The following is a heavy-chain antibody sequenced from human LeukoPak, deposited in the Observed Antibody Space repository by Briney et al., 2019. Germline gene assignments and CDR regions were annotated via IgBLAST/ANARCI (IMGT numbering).Heavy chain of an antibody. Sequence: GGSLRLSCTASGLTFSTSGFNWVRQAPGKGLEWVASIGPTGSDRYHADSIKGRFTISRDNANNFLYLQMNSLRAEDTSVYYCATETNGRHYDYWGQGTLLTVSS. V-gene: IGHV3-21*06. J-gene: IGHJ4*02. CDR3: ATETNGRHYDY. CDR2: IGPTGSDR. CDR1: GLTFSTSG. D-gene: IGHD1-14*01.